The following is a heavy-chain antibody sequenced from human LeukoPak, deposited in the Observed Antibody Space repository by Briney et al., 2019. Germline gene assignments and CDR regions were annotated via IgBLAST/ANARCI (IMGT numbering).Heavy chain of an antibody. Sequence: SVKVSCKASGGTFSSYAISWVRQAPGQGLEWMGGIIPIFGTANYAQKFQGRVTITADESTSTAYMELSSLRSEDTAVYYCARGPTRIAAGGNWFDPWGQGTLVTVSS. CDR3: ARGPTRIAAGGNWFDP. D-gene: IGHD6-13*01. J-gene: IGHJ5*02. CDR2: IIPIFGTA. CDR1: GGTFSSYA. V-gene: IGHV1-69*13.